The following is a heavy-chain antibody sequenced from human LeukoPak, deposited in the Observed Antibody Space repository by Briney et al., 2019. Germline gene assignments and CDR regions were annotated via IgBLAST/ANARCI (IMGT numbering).Heavy chain of an antibody. D-gene: IGHD6-13*01. J-gene: IGHJ4*02. V-gene: IGHV1-69*04. CDR2: IIPILGIA. Sequence: GASVKVSYKASGGTFSSYAISWVRQAPGQGLEWMGRIIPILGIANYAQKFQGRVTITADKSTSTAYMELSSLRSEDTAVYYCAGGQQLAHRGEGIFDYWGQGTLVTVSS. CDR3: AGGQQLAHRGEGIFDY. CDR1: GGTFSSYA.